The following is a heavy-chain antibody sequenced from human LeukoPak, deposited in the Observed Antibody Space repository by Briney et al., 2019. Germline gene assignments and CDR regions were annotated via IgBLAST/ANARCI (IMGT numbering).Heavy chain of an antibody. Sequence: ASVKVSCKASGYTFTSYDINWVRQATGQGPEWMGWMNPNSGNTGYAQKFQGRVTITRNTSISTAYMELSSLRSEDTAVYYCARGRTNFPRAAMGFWGQGTLVTVSS. CDR2: MNPNSGNT. CDR3: ARGRTNFPRAAMGF. CDR1: GYTFTSYD. V-gene: IGHV1-8*03. D-gene: IGHD2-2*01. J-gene: IGHJ4*02.